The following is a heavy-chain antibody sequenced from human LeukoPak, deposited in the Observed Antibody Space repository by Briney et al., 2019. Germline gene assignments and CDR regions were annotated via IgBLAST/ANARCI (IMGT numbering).Heavy chain of an antibody. CDR1: GGTFSRYA. CDR2: IIPIFGTA. J-gene: IGHJ4*02. D-gene: IGHD5-12*01. V-gene: IGHV1-69*13. Sequence: SVKVSCKASGGTFSRYAISWVRQAPGLGLELMGGIIPIFGTANYAQKFQGRVTITADESTSTAYMELSSLRSEDTAVYYCARDRGVATMTHFDYWGQGTLVTVSS. CDR3: ARDRGVATMTHFDY.